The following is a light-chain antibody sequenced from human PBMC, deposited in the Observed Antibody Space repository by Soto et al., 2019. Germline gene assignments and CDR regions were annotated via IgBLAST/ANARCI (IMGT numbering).Light chain of an antibody. Sequence: DIQMTQSPSTLSVSVGDRVTITCRASQTISSWLAWYQQKPGKAPKLLIYKASTLKSGVPSRFSGSGSGTEFTLTISSLQTEDFATYYCQQNYSPPPITFGQGTRLEIK. CDR1: QTISSW. CDR2: KAS. CDR3: QQNYSPPPIT. V-gene: IGKV1-5*03. J-gene: IGKJ5*01.